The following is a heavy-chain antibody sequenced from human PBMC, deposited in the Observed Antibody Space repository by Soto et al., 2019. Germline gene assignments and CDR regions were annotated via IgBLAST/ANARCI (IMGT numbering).Heavy chain of an antibody. D-gene: IGHD1-26*01. J-gene: IGHJ4*02. CDR2: IYYSGST. CDR3: ARKGFRELDY. CDR1: GGSISSGGYY. V-gene: IGHV4-31*03. Sequence: PSETLSLTCTVSGGSISSGGYYWSWIRQHPGKGLEWIGYIYYSGSTYYNPSLKSRVTISVDTSKNQFSLKLSSVTAADTAVYYCARKGFRELDYWGQGTLVTVSS.